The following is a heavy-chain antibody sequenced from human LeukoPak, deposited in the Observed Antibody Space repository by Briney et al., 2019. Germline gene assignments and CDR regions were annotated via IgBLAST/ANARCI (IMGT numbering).Heavy chain of an antibody. CDR2: IIPIFGTA. D-gene: IGHD5-18*01. J-gene: IGHJ4*02. Sequence: SVKVSCKASGGTFSRYAISWVRQAPGQGLEWMGRIIPIFGTANYAQKFQGRVTITTDESTSTAYMELSSLRSEDTAVYYCASGYSYGYSGDYWGQGTLVTVSS. CDR3: ASGYSYGYSGDY. CDR1: GGTFSRYA. V-gene: IGHV1-69*05.